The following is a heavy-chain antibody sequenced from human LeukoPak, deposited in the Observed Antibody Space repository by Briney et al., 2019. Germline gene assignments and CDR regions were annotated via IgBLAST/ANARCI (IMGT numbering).Heavy chain of an antibody. V-gene: IGHV3-23*01. CDR3: AKDQGYSSSWFSYYFDY. CDR1: GFTFNSYA. Sequence: LSGGSLRLSCAASGFTFNSYAMSWVRQAPGKGLEWVSAISGSGGSTYYADPVKGRFTISRDNSKNTLYLQMNSLRAEDTAVYYCAKDQGYSSSWFSYYFDYWGQGTLVTVSS. D-gene: IGHD6-13*01. J-gene: IGHJ4*02. CDR2: ISGSGGST.